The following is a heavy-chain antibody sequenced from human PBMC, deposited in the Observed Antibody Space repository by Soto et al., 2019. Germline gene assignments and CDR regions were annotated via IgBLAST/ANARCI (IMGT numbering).Heavy chain of an antibody. J-gene: IGHJ6*02. CDR1: GFTFSTSW. Sequence: PGGSLRLSCAASGFTFSTSWMTWVRQAPGKGLEWVANIKQDGSAQYYVDSLKGRFSVSRDNAKNTLFLEMNSLRVEDSAVYFCAKDFKVSGSHYGTLNYYYGMDVWGQGTTVTVSS. CDR3: AKDFKVSGSHYGTLNYYYGMDV. CDR2: IKQDGSAQ. V-gene: IGHV3-7*01. D-gene: IGHD3-10*01.